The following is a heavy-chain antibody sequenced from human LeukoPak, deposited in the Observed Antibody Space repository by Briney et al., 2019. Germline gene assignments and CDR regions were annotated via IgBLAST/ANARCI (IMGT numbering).Heavy chain of an antibody. CDR2: IYHSGST. CDR3: ARLIVGAPDY. CDR1: GGSIKSNNW. Sequence: PSGTLSLTCAVSGGSIKSNNWWSWVRQPPGKGLEWIGEIYHSGSTNYNPSLESRVTVSVDKSKNQFSLKLSSVTAADTAVYYCARLIVGAPDYWGQGTLVTVSS. D-gene: IGHD1-26*01. V-gene: IGHV4-4*02. J-gene: IGHJ4*02.